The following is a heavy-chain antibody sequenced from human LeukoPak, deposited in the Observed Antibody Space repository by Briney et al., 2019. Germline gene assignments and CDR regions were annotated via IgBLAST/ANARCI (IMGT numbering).Heavy chain of an antibody. Sequence: SETLSLTCAVYGGSFSGYYWSWIRQPPGKGLEWIGEINHSGSTNYNPSLKSRVTISVDTSKNQFSLKLSSVTAADTAVYYCARVRYYGSGSPTFDYWGQGTLVTVSS. V-gene: IGHV4-34*01. CDR2: INHSGST. D-gene: IGHD3-10*01. CDR3: ARVRYYGSGSPTFDY. J-gene: IGHJ4*02. CDR1: GGSFSGYY.